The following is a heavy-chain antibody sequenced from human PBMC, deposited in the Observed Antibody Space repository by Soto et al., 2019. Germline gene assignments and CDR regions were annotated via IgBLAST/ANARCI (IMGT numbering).Heavy chain of an antibody. Sequence: GGSLRLSCAASGFTFSSYGMHWVRQAPGKGLEWVAVIWYDGSNKYYADSVKGRFTISRDNAKNTLYLQMNSLGAEDTAVYYCAGNVVVPAASLVYYYYGMDVWGQGTTVTVSS. J-gene: IGHJ6*02. V-gene: IGHV3-33*01. CDR3: AGNVVVPAASLVYYYYGMDV. CDR2: IWYDGSNK. D-gene: IGHD2-2*01. CDR1: GFTFSSYG.